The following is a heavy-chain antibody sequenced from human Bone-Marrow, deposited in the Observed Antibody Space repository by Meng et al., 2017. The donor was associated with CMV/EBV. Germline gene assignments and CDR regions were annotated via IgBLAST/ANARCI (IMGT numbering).Heavy chain of an antibody. CDR2: IYYSGST. J-gene: IGHJ6*02. D-gene: IGHD1-26*01. CDR1: GGSISSSSYY. Sequence: QLQLQESGPGLVKPSETLSLTCTVSGGSISSSSYYWGWIRQPPGKGLEWIGSIYYSGSTYYNPSLKSRVTISVDTSKNQFSLKLSSVTAADTAVYYCARDHVGAPFYYGMDVWGQGTTVTVSS. CDR3: ARDHVGAPFYYGMDV. V-gene: IGHV4-39*07.